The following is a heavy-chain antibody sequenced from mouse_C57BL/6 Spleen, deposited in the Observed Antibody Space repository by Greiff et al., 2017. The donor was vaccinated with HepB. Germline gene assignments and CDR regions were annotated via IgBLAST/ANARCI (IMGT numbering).Heavy chain of an antibody. J-gene: IGHJ3*01. CDR1: GFSLTSYG. CDR3: AKGGYYGSIPFAY. CDR2: IWRGGST. Sequence: VQLQQPGPGLVQPSQSLSITCTVSGFSLTSYGVHWVRQSPGKGLEWLGVIWRGGSTDYNAAFMSRLSITKDNSKSQVFFKMNSLQADDTAIYYCAKGGYYGSIPFAYWGQGTLVTVSA. V-gene: IGHV2-5*01. D-gene: IGHD1-1*01.